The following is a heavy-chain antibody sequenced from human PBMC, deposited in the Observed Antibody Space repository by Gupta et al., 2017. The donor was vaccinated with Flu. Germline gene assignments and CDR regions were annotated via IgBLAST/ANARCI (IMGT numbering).Heavy chain of an antibody. CDR2: MNPNSGHT. V-gene: IGHV1-8*01. J-gene: IGHJ4*02. Sequence: ASEYTFTSYTINWVRQAAGQGLEWMGWMNPNSGHTGYAQGFQDKVTMTRDIAMSTAYLELSSLTSEDTAIYFCARGAGDALWGQGTLVTVSS. CDR3: ARGAGDAL. CDR1: EYTFTSYT.